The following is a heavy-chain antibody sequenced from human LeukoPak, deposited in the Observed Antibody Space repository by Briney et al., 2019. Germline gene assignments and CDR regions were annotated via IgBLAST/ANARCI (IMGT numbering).Heavy chain of an antibody. J-gene: IGHJ4*02. CDR1: GGSISGFY. Sequence: SETLSLTCTVSGGSISGFYWGWIRQPPGKGLEWIGFIFYSGSANYNPSLKSRVTMSVDMSKKQFSLKLSSVTAADTAFYYCARDRDSSGWFDYWGQGALVTVSS. CDR3: ARDRDSSGWFDY. D-gene: IGHD6-19*01. V-gene: IGHV4-59*01. CDR2: IFYSGSA.